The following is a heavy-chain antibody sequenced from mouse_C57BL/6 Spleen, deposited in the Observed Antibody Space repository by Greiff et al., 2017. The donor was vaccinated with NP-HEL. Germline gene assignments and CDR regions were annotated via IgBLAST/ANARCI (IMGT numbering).Heavy chain of an antibody. J-gene: IGHJ4*01. V-gene: IGHV1-69*01. CDR1: GYTFTSYW. D-gene: IGHD3-2*02. Sequence: QVQLQQPGAELVMPGASVKLSCKASGYTFTSYWMHWVKQRPGQGLEWIGEIDPSDSYTNYNQKFKGKSTLTVDKSSSTAYMQLSSLTSEDFAVYYCARWSQASDAMDYWGQGTSVTVSS. CDR2: IDPSDSYT. CDR3: ARWSQASDAMDY.